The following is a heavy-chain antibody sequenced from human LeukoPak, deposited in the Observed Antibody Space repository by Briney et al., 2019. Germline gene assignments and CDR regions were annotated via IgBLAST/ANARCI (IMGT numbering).Heavy chain of an antibody. D-gene: IGHD2-21*01. CDR2: IYDNGDA. CDR3: ARGGGDHDAFDI. Sequence: GGSLRLSCAASGFTVSSNYMSWVRQAPGKGLEWVSVIYDNGDAYSADSVKGRFTISRHNSKNTLYLQMNSLRPEDTAVYYCARGGGDHDAFDIWGQGTMVTVSS. J-gene: IGHJ3*02. V-gene: IGHV3-53*04. CDR1: GFTVSSNY.